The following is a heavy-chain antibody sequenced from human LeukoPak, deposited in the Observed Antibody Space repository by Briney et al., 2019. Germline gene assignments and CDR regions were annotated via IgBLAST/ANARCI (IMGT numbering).Heavy chain of an antibody. D-gene: IGHD2-15*01. V-gene: IGHV3-7*03. Sequence: PGGSLRLSCAASGFTFSSYWMSWVRQAPGKGLEWVANIKQDGSEKYYVDSVKGRFTISRDNPKNTLYLQMNSLRSEDTAVYFCAKRGVVIRAVLVVGFHKEAYYFDSWGQGALVTVSS. CDR1: GFTFSSYW. CDR3: AKRGVVIRAVLVVGFHKEAYYFDS. J-gene: IGHJ4*02. CDR2: IKQDGSEK.